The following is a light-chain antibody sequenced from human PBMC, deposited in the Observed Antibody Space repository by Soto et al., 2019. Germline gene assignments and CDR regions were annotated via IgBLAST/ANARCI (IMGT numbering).Light chain of an antibody. J-gene: IGKJ1*01. V-gene: IGKV1-39*01. Sequence: DIQMTQSPSSQSASVGDRVTITCRARQSINSYLNWYQQKPGKAPKLLIYAASSLQSGVPSRFSGSGSETDFTLTITSLQPDDFATYYCQQSFSTPRTFGQGTRVDI. CDR2: AAS. CDR3: QQSFSTPRT. CDR1: QSINSY.